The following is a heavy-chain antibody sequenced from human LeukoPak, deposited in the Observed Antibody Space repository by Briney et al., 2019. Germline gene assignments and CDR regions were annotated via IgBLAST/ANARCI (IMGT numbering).Heavy chain of an antibody. D-gene: IGHD2-2*01. CDR3: ARATSTSCYAI. CDR1: GGSISTYY. CDR2: IYYSGST. Sequence: SETLSLTCTVSGGSISTYYWSWIRQPPGKGLEWIGYIYYSGSTNYNPSLKSRVTISVAPSKTQFSLNLGSVTAADTAVYYCARATSTSCYAIWGQGTLVTVSS. V-gene: IGHV4-59*01. J-gene: IGHJ4*02.